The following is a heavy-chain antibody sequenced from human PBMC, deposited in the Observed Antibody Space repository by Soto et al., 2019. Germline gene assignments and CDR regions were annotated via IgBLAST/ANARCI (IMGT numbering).Heavy chain of an antibody. CDR3: AKADGRQWLIAYLVN. V-gene: IGHV3-23*01. D-gene: IGHD6-19*01. J-gene: IGHJ4*02. CDR1: GFNFKKFA. CDR2: ISCCGGSA. Sequence: GGSLRLSCVASGFNFKKFAMAWVRQAAGEGLEWVSGISCCGGSASYADSVKGRFSIARDDSKNTVSLQLNSLRVEDTAQYYCAKADGRQWLIAYLVNLDQGTLVAVST.